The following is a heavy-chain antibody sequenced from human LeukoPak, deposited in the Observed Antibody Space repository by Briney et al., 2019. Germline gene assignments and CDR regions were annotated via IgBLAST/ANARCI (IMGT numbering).Heavy chain of an antibody. J-gene: IGHJ4*02. CDR1: GYTFSSYG. V-gene: IGHV1-18*01. CDR3: ARRGGSYSHSDF. CDR2: VSPFNGNT. D-gene: IGHD1-26*01. Sequence: APVKVSCKASGYTFSSYGIIWVRQAPGQGLQWMGWVSPFNGNTDYAPKLQGRVTMTTDTSTTTAYMELRSLTSDDTAVYYCARRGGSYSHSDFWGQGTLVTVSS.